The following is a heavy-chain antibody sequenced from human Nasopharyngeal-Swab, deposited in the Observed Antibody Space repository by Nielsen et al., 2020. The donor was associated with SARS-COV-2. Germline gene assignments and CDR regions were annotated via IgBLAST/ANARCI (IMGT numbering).Heavy chain of an antibody. CDR2: ISGSSTYI. D-gene: IGHD2-21*02. J-gene: IGHJ1*01. Sequence: ERSLSLYCAASGFPFSTYTMNWVRQAPGKGLEWVSSISGSSTYIWYADSVKGRFTISRDNAKNSLFLQMNNLRADDTAIYYCARTAAFCGGNCYSEYFQHWGQGTLVTVSS. CDR3: ARTAAFCGGNCYSEYFQH. CDR1: GFPFSTYT. V-gene: IGHV3-21*01.